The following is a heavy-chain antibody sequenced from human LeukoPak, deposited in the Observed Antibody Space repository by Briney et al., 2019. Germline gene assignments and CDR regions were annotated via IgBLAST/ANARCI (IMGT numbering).Heavy chain of an antibody. CDR3: ASRREYSSSWYYFDY. Sequence: PGGSLRLSCAASGFTVSSNYMSWVRQAPGKGLEWVSVIYSGGSTYYADSVKGRFTISRDNSKNTLYLQMNSLRAEDTAVYYCASRREYSSSWYYFDYWGQGTLVTVSS. D-gene: IGHD6-13*01. J-gene: IGHJ4*02. CDR2: IYSGGST. V-gene: IGHV3-66*01. CDR1: GFTVSSNY.